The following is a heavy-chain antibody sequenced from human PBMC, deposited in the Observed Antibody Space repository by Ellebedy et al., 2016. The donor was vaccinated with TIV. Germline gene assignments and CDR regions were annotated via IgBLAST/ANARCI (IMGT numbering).Heavy chain of an antibody. J-gene: IGHJ4*02. Sequence: LSLTCAASVFTVSSNYMSWVPQAPGKWLEWVSVIYSGGSTYYADSVKGRFTISRDNSKNTLYLQMNSLRAEDTAVYYRARGGRGPVDYWGQGTLVTVSS. CDR1: VFTVSSNY. CDR3: ARGGRGPVDY. CDR2: IYSGGST. D-gene: IGHD3-16*01. V-gene: IGHV3-53*01.